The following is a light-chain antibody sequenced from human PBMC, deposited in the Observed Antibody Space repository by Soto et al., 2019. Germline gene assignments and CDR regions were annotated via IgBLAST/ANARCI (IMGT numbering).Light chain of an antibody. CDR1: QGISTY. CDR3: QHLERYPVT. CDR2: GVS. V-gene: IGKV1-9*01. Sequence: DIQLTQSPSFLSASVGDRVTITCRASQGISTYFAWYQQKSGKAPKLLINGVSTLQSGVPSRFSGSGSGTEFTLTISSLQPEDFATYDCQHLERYPVTFGQGTRLEIE. J-gene: IGKJ5*01.